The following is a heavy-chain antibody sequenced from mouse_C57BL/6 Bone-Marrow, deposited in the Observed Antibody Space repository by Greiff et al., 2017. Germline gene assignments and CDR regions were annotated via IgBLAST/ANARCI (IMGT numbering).Heavy chain of an antibody. V-gene: IGHV2-2*01. J-gene: IGHJ1*03. D-gene: IGHD1-1*01. CDR3: ARSPHYYGSRDWYFDV. CDR2: IWSGGST. Sequence: QVQLKESGPGLVQPSQSLSITCTVSGFSLTSYGVHWVRQSPGKGLEWLGVIWSGGSTDYNAAFISRLSISKDNSKSQVFFKMNSLQADDTAIYYCARSPHYYGSRDWYFDVWGTGTTVTVSS. CDR1: GFSLTSYG.